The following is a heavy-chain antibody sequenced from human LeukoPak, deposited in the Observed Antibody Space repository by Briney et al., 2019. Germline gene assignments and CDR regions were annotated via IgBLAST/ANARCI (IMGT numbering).Heavy chain of an antibody. CDR2: IYHSGTT. CDR3: ARRASEFTPCEY. D-gene: IGHD3-3*01. V-gene: IGHV4-4*02. J-gene: IGHJ4*02. CDR1: VGSISGSNW. Sequence: PSGTLSLTCALSVGSISGSNWSRLVRQPPGKGLEWIGEIYHSGTTYYNASLKSLVTISIDTSKNQFSLMLNSVTAADTAVYYCARRASEFTPCEYCGQGALVVVSS.